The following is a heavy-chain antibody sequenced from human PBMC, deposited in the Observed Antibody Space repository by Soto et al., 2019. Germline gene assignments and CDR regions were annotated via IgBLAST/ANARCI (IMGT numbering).Heavy chain of an antibody. D-gene: IGHD3-3*02. Sequence: QVQLQESGPGLVKPSQTLSLTCSVSSSSISSSDYYWSLIRQPPGKGLEWIGYINYSGRTYYKPSLKSRVSISIDTSKNQFSLRLTSVTVADTAVYFCARFSTLGKDYGVDVW. CDR1: SSSISSSDYY. V-gene: IGHV4-30-4*01. CDR3: ARFSTLGKDYGVDV. CDR2: INYSGRT. J-gene: IGHJ6*01.